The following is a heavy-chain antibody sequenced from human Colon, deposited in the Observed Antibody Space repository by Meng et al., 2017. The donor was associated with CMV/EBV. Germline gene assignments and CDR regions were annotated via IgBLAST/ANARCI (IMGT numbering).Heavy chain of an antibody. J-gene: IGHJ6*02. V-gene: IGHV1-18*01. D-gene: IGHD2-2*01. CDR2: ISPYNGNT. CDR1: GYTFTAYG. Sequence: ASVTVSCKASGYTFTAYGITWVRQAPGQGLEWMGLISPYNGNTKYAQRLQDRVTMTTDTSTSTAYMELRSLRSDDTAVYYCAREWGVVPAAIYYYYGMDVWGQGTTVTVSS. CDR3: AREWGVVPAAIYYYYGMDV.